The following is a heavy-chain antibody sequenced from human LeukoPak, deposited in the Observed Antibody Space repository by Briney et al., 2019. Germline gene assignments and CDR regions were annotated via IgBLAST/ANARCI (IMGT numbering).Heavy chain of an antibody. D-gene: IGHD1-14*01. CDR2: IKQDGSEK. V-gene: IGHV3-7*01. CDR3: ARDRYFQY. Sequence: PGGSLRLSCAASGFTFSSNWMSWVRQAPGKGLEWVANIKQDGSEKHYVDSVKGRFTISRDNAENSLHLERNSLRVEDTAVYYCARDRYFQYWGQGTLVTVSS. CDR1: GFTFSSNW. J-gene: IGHJ1*01.